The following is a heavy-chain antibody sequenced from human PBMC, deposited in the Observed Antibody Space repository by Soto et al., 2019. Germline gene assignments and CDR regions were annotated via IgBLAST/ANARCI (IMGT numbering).Heavy chain of an antibody. J-gene: IGHJ4*02. CDR1: FYTFSNYG. Sequence: ASVXVSCKSSFYTFSNYGISLLLRAPGQGLDWMGWISAYNGNINFAQKVQGRVTMTTDTLTSTAYMELRSLRSDDTAVYYCEREHTGEGEEMFELWGQGTLVTV. CDR2: ISAYNGNI. CDR3: EREHTGEGEEMFEL. V-gene: IGHV1-18*01. D-gene: IGHD3-10*01.